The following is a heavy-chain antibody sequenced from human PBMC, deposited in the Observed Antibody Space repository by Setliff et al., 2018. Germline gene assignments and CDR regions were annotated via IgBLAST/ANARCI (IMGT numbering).Heavy chain of an antibody. CDR2: IIPIFGTA. Sequence: SVKVSCKASGGTFSSYAISWVRQAPGQGLEWMGGIIPIFGTANYAQKFQGRVTISADESRTAVYMELSSLRFDDTAVYYCARVQWEIAVKFHYNRMDVWGEGTQVTVSS. D-gene: IGHD1-26*01. CDR1: GGTFSSYA. J-gene: IGHJ6*04. V-gene: IGHV1-69*13. CDR3: ARVQWEIAVKFHYNRMDV.